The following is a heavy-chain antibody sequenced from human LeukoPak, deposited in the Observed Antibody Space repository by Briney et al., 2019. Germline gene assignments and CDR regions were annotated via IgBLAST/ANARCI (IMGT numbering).Heavy chain of an antibody. J-gene: IGHJ3*02. Sequence: PGGSLRLSCAASGFTFSSYEMNWVRQAPGKGLKWVSTITGSGDTTYYADSMKGRFTISRDNSKNTLNLQMNRLRAEDTAVYYCAKTGMGHDAFHMWGQGTMVTVSS. V-gene: IGHV3-23*01. CDR2: ITGSGDTT. CDR3: AKTGMGHDAFHM. D-gene: IGHD1-26*01. CDR1: GFTFSSYE.